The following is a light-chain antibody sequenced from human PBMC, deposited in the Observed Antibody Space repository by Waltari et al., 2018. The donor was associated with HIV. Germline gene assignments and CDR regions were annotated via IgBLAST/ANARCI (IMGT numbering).Light chain of an antibody. V-gene: IGLV1-44*01. J-gene: IGLJ2*01. CDR2: SNS. CDR3: AAWDDSLNGVV. CDR1: SSNIGSNT. Sequence: QSVLTQPPSASGTPGQRVTISCSGSSSNIGSNTVNWYQQLPGTAPKLLIYSNSQRPSGVPDRFSGPKSGTSAHLASSGLQSEDEADYYCAAWDDSLNGVVFGGWTKLSVL.